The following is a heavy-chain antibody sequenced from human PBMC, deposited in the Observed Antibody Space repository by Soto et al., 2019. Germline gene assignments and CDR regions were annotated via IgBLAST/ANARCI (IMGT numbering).Heavy chain of an antibody. CDR1: GYTFTSYY. CDR2: INPSGGST. D-gene: IGHD6-13*01. CDR3: AREGIAAAGIIDY. V-gene: IGHV1-46*03. Sequence: QVQLVQSGAEVKKPGASVKVSCKASGYTFTSYYMHWVRQAPGQGLEWMGIINPSGGSTSYAQKFRGRVTMNRDTSTSPVYMELSSLRSEDTAVYYCAREGIAAAGIIDYWGQGTLVTVSS. J-gene: IGHJ4*02.